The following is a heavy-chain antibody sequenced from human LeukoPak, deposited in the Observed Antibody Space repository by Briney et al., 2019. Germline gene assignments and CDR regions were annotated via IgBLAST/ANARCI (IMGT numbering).Heavy chain of an antibody. J-gene: IGHJ6*02. D-gene: IGHD3-10*01. CDR2: ISGSGGST. V-gene: IGHV3-23*01. Sequence: GGSLRLSCAASGFTFSSYAMSWVRQAPGKGLEWVSAISGSGGSTYYADSVKGRFTISRDNSKNTLYLQMNSLRAEDTAVYYCARDQSVTMVRGVYYYYGMDVWGQGTTVTVSS. CDR3: ARDQSVTMVRGVYYYYGMDV. CDR1: GFTFSSYA.